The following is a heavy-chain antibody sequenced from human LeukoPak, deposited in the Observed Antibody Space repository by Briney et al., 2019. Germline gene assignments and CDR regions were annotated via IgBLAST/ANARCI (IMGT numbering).Heavy chain of an antibody. CDR1: GYTFTTYD. CDR2: MNPNSGNT. CDR3: ARIGQFGAEEWPTPDAFDI. V-gene: IGHV1-8*02. D-gene: IGHD3-3*01. Sequence: GASVKVSCKTSGYTFTTYDINWVRQATGQGLEWMGWMNPNSGNTGYAQKFQGRVTMTRNTSISTAYMELSSLRSEDTAVYYCARIGQFGAEEWPTPDAFDIWGQGTMVTVSS. J-gene: IGHJ3*02.